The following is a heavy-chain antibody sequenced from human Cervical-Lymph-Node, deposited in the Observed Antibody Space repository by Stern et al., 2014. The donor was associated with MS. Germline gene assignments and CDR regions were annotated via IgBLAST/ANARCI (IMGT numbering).Heavy chain of an antibody. CDR3: GRGGGDTWFDP. J-gene: IGHJ5*02. CDR2: VLPFVGTS. V-gene: IGHV1-69*06. D-gene: IGHD3-16*01. Sequence: VQLVESGAWVKKSGSSVKVSCKASGGISWVRQAPGQGLEWMGGVLPFVGTSNYAQKIQGTVTITADTSTNTVALELNSLPYDDPAVYYWGRGGGDTWFDPWGQGTLVTVSS. CDR1: GG.